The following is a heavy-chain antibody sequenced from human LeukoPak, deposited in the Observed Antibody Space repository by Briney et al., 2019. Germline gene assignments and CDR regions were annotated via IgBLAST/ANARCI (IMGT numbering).Heavy chain of an antibody. CDR2: IYSADRT. V-gene: IGHV3-66*01. J-gene: IGHJ5*02. D-gene: IGHD2-21*02. CDR3: ARSPKRLTATPDNWFDP. CDR1: GFTVSSNY. Sequence: GGSLRLSCAASGFTVSSNYMSWVRQAPGKGLEWVSVIYSADRTYYADSVKGRFTISRDNSTNTLFLHMNSLRAEDTAVYYCARSPKRLTATPDNWFDPWGQGTLVTVSS.